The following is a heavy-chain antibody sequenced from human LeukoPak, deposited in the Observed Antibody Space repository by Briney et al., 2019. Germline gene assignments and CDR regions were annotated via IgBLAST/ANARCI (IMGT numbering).Heavy chain of an antibody. J-gene: IGHJ4*02. D-gene: IGHD3-9*01. CDR1: RFTFSSYA. CDR3: AKSEEAVLRYFDWWDY. V-gene: IGHV3-23*01. Sequence: GGSLRLSCAASRFTFSSYAMSWVRQAPGKGLEWVSAISGSGGSTYYADSVKGRFTISRDNSKNTLYLQMNSLRAEDTAVYYCAKSEEAVLRYFDWWDYWGQGTLVTVSS. CDR2: ISGSGGST.